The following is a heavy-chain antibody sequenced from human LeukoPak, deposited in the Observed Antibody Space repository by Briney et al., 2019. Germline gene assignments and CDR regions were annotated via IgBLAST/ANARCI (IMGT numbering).Heavy chain of an antibody. CDR2: INHSGNT. Sequence: PSETLSLTCAVYGGSFSGYYWSWIRQPPGKGLEWIGEINHSGNTNYNPSLKSRVTISVDTSKNQFSLKLSSVTAADTAVYYCARDSGYGSGSYIPVGDYWGQGTLVTVSS. CDR3: ARDSGYGSGSYIPVGDY. J-gene: IGHJ4*02. V-gene: IGHV4-34*01. D-gene: IGHD3-10*01. CDR1: GGSFSGYY.